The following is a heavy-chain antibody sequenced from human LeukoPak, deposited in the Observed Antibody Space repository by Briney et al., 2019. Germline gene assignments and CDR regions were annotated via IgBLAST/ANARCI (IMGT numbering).Heavy chain of an antibody. D-gene: IGHD3-22*01. V-gene: IGHV3-13*01. CDR1: GFTFSSYD. J-gene: IGHJ3*02. CDR3: ARGNYYDSSGYFTFDAFDI. CDR2: IGTAGDT. Sequence: GGSLRLSCAASGFTFSSYDMHWVRQATGKGLEWVSAIGTAGDTYYPGSVKGRFTISRGNAKNSLYLQMNSLRAGDTAVYYCARGNYYDSSGYFTFDAFDIWGQGTMVTVSS.